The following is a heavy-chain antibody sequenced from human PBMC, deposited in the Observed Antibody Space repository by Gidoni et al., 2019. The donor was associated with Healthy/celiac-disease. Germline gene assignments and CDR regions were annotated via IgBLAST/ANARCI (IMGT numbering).Heavy chain of an antibody. J-gene: IGHJ5*02. CDR3: ARVITSYSNQPNWFDP. Sequence: QVQLQESGPGLVKPSETLSLTCTVSGGSISSYYWSWIRQPPGKGLEWIGYIYYSGSTNYNPSLKSRVTISVDTSKNQFSLKLSSVTAADTAVYYCARVITSYSNQPNWFDPWGQGTLVTVSS. V-gene: IGHV4-59*01. CDR1: GGSISSYY. CDR2: IYYSGST. D-gene: IGHD6-13*01.